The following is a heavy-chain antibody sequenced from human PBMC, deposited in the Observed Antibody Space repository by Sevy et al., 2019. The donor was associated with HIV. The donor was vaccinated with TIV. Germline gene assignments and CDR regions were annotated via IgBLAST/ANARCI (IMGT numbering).Heavy chain of an antibody. CDR2: ISGSGGST. Sequence: GGSLRLSCAASGFTFSSYAMSWVRQAPGKGLEWVSAISGSGGSTYYADSVKGRFTISRDNSKNTLYLQMNSLRAEDTAVYYCAKDGQYCSGSSCSYYYYYMDVWGKGTTVTVSS. CDR1: GFTFSSYA. CDR3: AKDGQYCSGSSCSYYYYYMDV. D-gene: IGHD2-15*01. V-gene: IGHV3-23*01. J-gene: IGHJ6*03.